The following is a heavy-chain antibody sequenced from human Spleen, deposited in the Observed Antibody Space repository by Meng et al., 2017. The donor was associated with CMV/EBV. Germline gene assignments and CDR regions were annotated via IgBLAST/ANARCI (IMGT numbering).Heavy chain of an antibody. Sequence: GESLKISCAASGFTFSSYAMHWVRQAPGKGLEWVAVISYDGSNKYYADSVKGRFTISRDNANNSLYLQMNTLRAEDTAIYYCAPEPGYTSAGAGGSWGQGTLVTVSS. V-gene: IGHV3-30*04. CDR1: GFTFSSYA. D-gene: IGHD6-19*01. CDR2: ISYDGSNK. J-gene: IGHJ5*02. CDR3: APEPGYTSAGAGGS.